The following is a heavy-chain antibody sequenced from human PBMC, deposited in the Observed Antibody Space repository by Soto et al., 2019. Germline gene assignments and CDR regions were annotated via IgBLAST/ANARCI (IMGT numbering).Heavy chain of an antibody. CDR2: IWYDGSNK. J-gene: IGHJ3*02. V-gene: IGHV3-33*01. CDR1: GFTFSSYG. D-gene: IGHD2-8*02. Sequence: QVQLVESGGGVVQPGRSLRLSCAASGFTFSSYGMHWVRQAPGKGLEWVAVIWYDGSNKYYADSVKGRFTISRDNSKNTLYLQMNSLRAEDKDVYYCARDRSAGDDAFDIWGQGTMVTVSS. CDR3: ARDRSAGDDAFDI.